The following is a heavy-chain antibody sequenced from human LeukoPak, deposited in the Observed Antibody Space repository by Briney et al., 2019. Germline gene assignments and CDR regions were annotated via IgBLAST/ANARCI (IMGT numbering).Heavy chain of an antibody. CDR2: INHSGST. CDR3: ARGWDYYYDSSGYSYYFDY. Sequence: SETLSLTCAVYGGSFSGYYWSWIRQPPGKGLEWIGEINHSGSTNYNPSLKSRVTISVDTSKNQFSLKLSSVTAADTAVYYCARGWDYYYDSSGYSYYFDYWGQGTLVTVSS. J-gene: IGHJ4*02. V-gene: IGHV4-34*01. CDR1: GGSFSGYY. D-gene: IGHD3-22*01.